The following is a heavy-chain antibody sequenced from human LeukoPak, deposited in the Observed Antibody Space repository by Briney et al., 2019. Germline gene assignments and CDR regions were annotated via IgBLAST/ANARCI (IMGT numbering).Heavy chain of an antibody. CDR3: ARDSRTLEYSSSSDYYYGMDV. D-gene: IGHD6-6*01. CDR1: GFTFSSYS. J-gene: IGHJ6*02. V-gene: IGHV3-21*01. Sequence: GGSLRLSCAASGFTFSSYSMNWVRQAPGKGLEWVSSISSSSSYIYYADSVKGRFTISRDNAKNPLYLQMNSLRAEDTAVYYCARDSRTLEYSSSSDYYYGMDVWGQGTTVTVSS. CDR2: ISSSSSYI.